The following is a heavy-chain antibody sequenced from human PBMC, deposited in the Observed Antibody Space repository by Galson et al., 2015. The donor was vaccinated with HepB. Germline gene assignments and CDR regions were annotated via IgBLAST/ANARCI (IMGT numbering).Heavy chain of an antibody. Sequence: SLRLSCAASGFTFSSYAMHWVRQAPGKGLEYVSAISSNGGSTYYADSVKGRFTISRDNSKNTLYLQMSSLRAEDTAVYYCVKDKVNGWYYFDYWGQGTLVTVSS. D-gene: IGHD6-19*01. J-gene: IGHJ4*02. CDR2: ISSNGGST. CDR3: VKDKVNGWYYFDY. CDR1: GFTFSSYA. V-gene: IGHV3-64D*06.